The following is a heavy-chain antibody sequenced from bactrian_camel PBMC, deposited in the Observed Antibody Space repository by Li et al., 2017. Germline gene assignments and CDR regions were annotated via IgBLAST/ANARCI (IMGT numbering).Heavy chain of an antibody. CDR1: GFTFSRHT. V-gene: IGHV3S1*01. J-gene: IGHJ4*01. Sequence: VQLVESGGALVQAGESLRLSCKASGFTFSRHTVNWVRQAPGKGLEWVPAINVDGDSTYYRDSVRGRFTISRDTAKNTLYLQLNSLNTEDTAVYYCATGRLYTGSYYVRSYWGQGTQVTVS. CDR3: ATGRLYTGSYYVRSY. CDR2: INVDGDST. D-gene: IGHD1*01.